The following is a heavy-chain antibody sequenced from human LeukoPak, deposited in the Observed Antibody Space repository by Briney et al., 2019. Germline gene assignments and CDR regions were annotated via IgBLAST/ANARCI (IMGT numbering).Heavy chain of an antibody. CDR1: GYTLAELS. D-gene: IGHD2-21*02. J-gene: IGHJ4*02. CDR3: ATDLWSYCGGDCWRR. V-gene: IGHV1-24*01. Sequence: GASVKVSCKVSGYTLAELSMHWVRQAPGKGLEWMGGFDPEDGETIYAQKFQGRVTMTEDTSTDTAYMELSSLRSEDTAVYYCATDLWSYCGGDCWRRWGQGTLVTVSS. CDR2: FDPEDGET.